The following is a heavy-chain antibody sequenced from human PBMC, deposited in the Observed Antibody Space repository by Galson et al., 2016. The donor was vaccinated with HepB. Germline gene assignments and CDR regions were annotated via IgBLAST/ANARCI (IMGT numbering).Heavy chain of an antibody. J-gene: IGHJ4*02. CDR1: GFTFSSYP. D-gene: IGHD2-2*01. CDR3: ARGLPSYGSTSCYFDC. CDR2: ISFDESDK. Sequence: SLRLSCAVSGFTFSSYPMHWVRQAPGKGLEWVAVISFDESDKYYADFVKGRFTISRDSSKNTLFLQMSSLRVEDTAVYYCARGLPSYGSTSCYFDCWGQGTLVTVSS. V-gene: IGHV3-33*05.